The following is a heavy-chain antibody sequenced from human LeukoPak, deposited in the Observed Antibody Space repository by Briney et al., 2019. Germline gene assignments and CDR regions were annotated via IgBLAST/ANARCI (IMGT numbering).Heavy chain of an antibody. Sequence: ASVKVSCKASGYTFSGTGWYLYWLRQARGQGLECMGWIYPNNGATAYAQKFQGRVAMTRDTSITTAYMELSRLRPDDTAVYYCARDGPAQMVDFDYWGQGTLVTVSS. CDR2: IYPNNGAT. V-gene: IGHV1-2*02. J-gene: IGHJ4*02. CDR3: ARDGPAQMVDFDY. D-gene: IGHD3-10*01. CDR1: GYTFSGTGWY.